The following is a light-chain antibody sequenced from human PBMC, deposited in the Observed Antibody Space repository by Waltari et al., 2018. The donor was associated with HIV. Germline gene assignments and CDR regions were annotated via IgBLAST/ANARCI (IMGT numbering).Light chain of an antibody. J-gene: IGKJ2*01. Sequence: EMVLTQSPGTLSLSPGERATLSCRASQSISSSHLAWYQQRRGQAPRVLIYDASKRATGVSDRFSGSGSGTDFTLTISRLEPEDFALYYCHQYAASPRTFGQGTKLEIK. CDR1: QSISSSH. CDR3: HQYAASPRT. CDR2: DAS. V-gene: IGKV3-20*01.